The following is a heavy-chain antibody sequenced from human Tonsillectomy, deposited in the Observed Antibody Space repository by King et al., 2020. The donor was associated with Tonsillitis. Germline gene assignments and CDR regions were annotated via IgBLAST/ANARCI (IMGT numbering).Heavy chain of an antibody. Sequence: VQLVESGGGLIQPGGSLRLSCAASGFTFSSYAMSWVRQAPGKGLEWVSGISGSGGRTYYADSVKGRFAISRDNSKNTLYLQMNSLRDEDTAVYYCAKDRDFWSPHGMDVWGQGTTVTVSS. CDR2: ISGSGGRT. J-gene: IGHJ6*02. D-gene: IGHD3-3*01. V-gene: IGHV3-23*04. CDR1: GFTFSSYA. CDR3: AKDRDFWSPHGMDV.